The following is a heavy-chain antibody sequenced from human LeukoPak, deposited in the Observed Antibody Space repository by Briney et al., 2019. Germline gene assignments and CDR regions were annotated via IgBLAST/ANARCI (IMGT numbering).Heavy chain of an antibody. Sequence: SETLSLTCAVYGGSFSGYYWSWIRQPPGKGLEWIGEINHSGSTNYNPSLKSRDTISVDTSKNQFSLKLSSVTAADTAVYYCARCRPYYYDSSGYYNWFDPWGQGTLVTVSS. J-gene: IGHJ5*02. CDR2: INHSGST. CDR1: GGSFSGYY. CDR3: ARCRPYYYDSSGYYNWFDP. V-gene: IGHV4-34*01. D-gene: IGHD3-22*01.